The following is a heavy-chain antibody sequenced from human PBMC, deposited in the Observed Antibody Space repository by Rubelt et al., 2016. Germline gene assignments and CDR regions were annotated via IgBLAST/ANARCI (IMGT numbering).Heavy chain of an antibody. Sequence: QITLKESGPTLVKPTQTLTLTFTFSGFSLSTRGVGVGWIRQPPGKAMEWLALVYWDDDKLYSSSLRSRPTIIKDTSKNQVILTMTNMDPMDTGTYFCARRSGMFDPWGQGILVTVSS. CDR1: GFSLSTRGVG. D-gene: IGHD1-26*01. V-gene: IGHV2-5*02. J-gene: IGHJ5*02. CDR3: ARRSGMFDP. CDR2: VYWDDDK.